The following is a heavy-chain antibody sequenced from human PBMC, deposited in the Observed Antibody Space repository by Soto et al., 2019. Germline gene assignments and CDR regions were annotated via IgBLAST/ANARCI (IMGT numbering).Heavy chain of an antibody. D-gene: IGHD6-13*01. V-gene: IGHV4-39*01. CDR3: ARSYSSSDFDY. Sequence: SETLSLTCTVSGGSISSSSYYWVWIRQPPGKGLEWIGSIYYSGSTYYNPSLKSRVTISVDTSKNQFSLKLSSVTAADTAVYYCARSYSSSDFDYWGQGTLVTVSS. J-gene: IGHJ4*02. CDR1: GGSISSSSYY. CDR2: IYYSGST.